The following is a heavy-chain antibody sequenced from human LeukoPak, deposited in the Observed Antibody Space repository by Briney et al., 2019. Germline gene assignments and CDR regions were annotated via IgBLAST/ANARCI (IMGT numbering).Heavy chain of an antibody. CDR3: AKTSADGGAFDI. D-gene: IGHD2-15*01. J-gene: IGHJ3*02. CDR2: ISWNSGSI. Sequence: GRSLRLSCAASGFTFDDYAMHWVRQAPGKGLEWVSGISWNSGSIGYADSVKGRFTISRDNAKNSLYLQMNSLRAEDTALYYCAKTSADGGAFDIWGQGTMVTVSS. CDR1: GFTFDDYA. V-gene: IGHV3-9*01.